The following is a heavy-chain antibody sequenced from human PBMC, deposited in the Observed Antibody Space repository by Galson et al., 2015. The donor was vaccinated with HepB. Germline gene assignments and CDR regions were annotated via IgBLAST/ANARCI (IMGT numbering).Heavy chain of an antibody. CDR2: ISWNSGSI. V-gene: IGHV3-9*01. J-gene: IGHJ6*02. Sequence: SLRLSCAASGFAFDDYAMHWVRQAPGKGLEWVSGISWNSGSIGYADSVKGRFTISRDNAKNSLYLQMNSLRAEDTALYYCAKEVGGYDSSGYRHYYYYYGMDVWGQGTTVTVSS. D-gene: IGHD3-22*01. CDR1: GFAFDDYA. CDR3: AKEVGGYDSSGYRHYYYYYGMDV.